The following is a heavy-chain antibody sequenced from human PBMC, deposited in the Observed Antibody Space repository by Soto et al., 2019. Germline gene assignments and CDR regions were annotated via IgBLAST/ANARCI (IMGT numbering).Heavy chain of an antibody. V-gene: IGHV3-23*01. Sequence: EVQLLESGGGLVQPGGSLRLSCAASGFTFSSYVRSWVRQAPGKGLEWVSAIRGSGGSTYYADSVKGPFTIPRKNSKNTLNLQMNSLRAEDTAVYYCAKAGVMVRGVWFYGMDVWGQGTTVTVSS. D-gene: IGHD3-10*01. CDR3: AKAGVMVRGVWFYGMDV. CDR2: IRGSGGST. J-gene: IGHJ6*02. CDR1: GFTFSSYV.